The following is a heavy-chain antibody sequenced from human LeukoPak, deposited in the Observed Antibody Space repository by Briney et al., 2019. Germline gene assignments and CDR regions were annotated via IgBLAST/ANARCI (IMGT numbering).Heavy chain of an antibody. CDR2: IYYSGST. J-gene: IGHJ4*02. CDR1: GGSISSHY. CDR3: ARGGGYRSFDY. Sequence: SETLSLTCTVSGGSISSHYWSWIRQPPGKGLEWIGHIYYSGSTNYNPSLKSRVSISVDTSKNQFSLKLNSVTTADTAVYFCARGGGYRSFDYWGQGTLATVFS. V-gene: IGHV4-59*11. D-gene: IGHD1-26*01.